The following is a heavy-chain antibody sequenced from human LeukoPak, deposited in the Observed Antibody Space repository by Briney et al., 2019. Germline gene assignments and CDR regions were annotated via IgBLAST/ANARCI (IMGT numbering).Heavy chain of an antibody. CDR1: GYSISSGYY. V-gene: IGHV4-38-2*02. CDR3: ARDLQH. CDR2: IYYSGST. J-gene: IGHJ1*01. Sequence: SETLSLTCTVSGYSISSGYYWGWIRQPPGKGLEWIGSIYYSGSTYYNPSLKSRVTISVDTSKNQFSLKLSSVTAADTAVYYCARDLQHWGQGTLVTVSS.